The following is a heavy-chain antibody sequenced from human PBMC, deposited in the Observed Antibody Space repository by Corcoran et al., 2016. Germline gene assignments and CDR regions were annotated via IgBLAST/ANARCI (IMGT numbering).Heavy chain of an antibody. V-gene: IGHV3-48*04. J-gene: IGHJ4*02. Sequence: EVQLVESGGGLVQPGGSLRLSCAASGFTLSSYSMNWVRQAPGKGLEWVSYISSSSVTIYYADSVKGRFTISRDNARNSLYLQMNSLRAEETAVYYCARVPNPNYFDYWGQGTLVTVSS. CDR1: GFTLSSYS. D-gene: IGHD7-27*01. CDR3: ARVPNPNYFDY. CDR2: ISSSSVTI.